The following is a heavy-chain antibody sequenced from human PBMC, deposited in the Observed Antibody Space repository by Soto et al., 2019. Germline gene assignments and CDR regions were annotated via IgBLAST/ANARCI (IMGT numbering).Heavy chain of an antibody. CDR3: ARDYYDFCSGPSAQEWSHGRDV. J-gene: IGHJ6*02. D-gene: IGHD3-3*01. V-gene: IGHV4-31*03. CDR2: IYYSGST. Sequence: QVQLQESGPGLVKPSQTLSLTCTVSGGSISSGGYYWSWIRQHPGKDLEWMGYIYYSGSTYYNPSLKSRVTISVDSSTNQFSLKLSSVTAAVTAVYSCARDYYDFCSGPSAQEWSHGRDVWGQGTTVTVSS. CDR1: GGSISSGGYY.